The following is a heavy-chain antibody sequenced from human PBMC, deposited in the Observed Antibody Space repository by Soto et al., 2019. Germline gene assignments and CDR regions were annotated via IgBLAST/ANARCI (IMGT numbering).Heavy chain of an antibody. CDR1: GFTFSTYA. J-gene: IGHJ4*02. Sequence: EVQLLESGGGLVQPGGSLRLSCAASGFTFSTYAMTWVRQAPGQGLEWVSSISGSGGSTYHAESTKGRITISRDSSKNTVFLQMNSLRDEDTAVYYCARVNGSSKSYVDYWGQGTLVTVSS. V-gene: IGHV3-23*01. CDR2: ISGSGGST. D-gene: IGHD6-13*01. CDR3: ARVNGSSKSYVDY.